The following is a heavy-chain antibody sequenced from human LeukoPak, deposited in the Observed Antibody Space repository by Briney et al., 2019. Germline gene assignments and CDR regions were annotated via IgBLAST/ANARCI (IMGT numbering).Heavy chain of an antibody. CDR2: ISGSGGST. J-gene: IGHJ4*02. CDR1: GFTFSSYA. CDR3: AKDFWSSTGYSSSWWFRGDYLFDY. D-gene: IGHD6-13*01. Sequence: GGSLRLSCAASGFTFSSYAMSWVRQAPGKGLEWVSVISGSGGSTYYVDSVQGRFTISRDNSKNTLFLQMDSLRAEDTAVYYCAKDFWSSTGYSSSWWFRGDYLFDYWGQGTLVTVSS. V-gene: IGHV3-23*01.